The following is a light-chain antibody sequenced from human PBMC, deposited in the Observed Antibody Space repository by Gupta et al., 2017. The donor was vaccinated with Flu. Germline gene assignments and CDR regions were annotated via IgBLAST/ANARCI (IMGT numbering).Light chain of an antibody. CDR3: QQYIGNPCT. CDR1: QSLLYTSNKKNT. J-gene: IGKJ1*01. Sequence: EITPSPDSFAVSLGERATINCKSSQSLLYTSNKKNTLSWFQQRPGQPPKLLIYWASTRESGGPERCSGSGSGTEVTPTISSLQAEDVAVYYCQQYIGNPCTFGQGTKVEI. CDR2: WAS. V-gene: IGKV4-1*01.